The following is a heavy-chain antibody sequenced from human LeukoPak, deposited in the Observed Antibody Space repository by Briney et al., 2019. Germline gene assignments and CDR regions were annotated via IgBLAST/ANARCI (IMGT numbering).Heavy chain of an antibody. Sequence: VASVKVSCKASGGTFSSYAISWVRQAPGQGLEWMGRIIPILGIANYAQKFQGRVTITADKSTSTAYMELSSLRSEDTAVYYCAKGRIAAALGDFDYWGQGTLVTVSS. CDR1: GGTFSSYA. D-gene: IGHD6-13*01. V-gene: IGHV1-69*04. J-gene: IGHJ4*02. CDR2: IIPILGIA. CDR3: AKGRIAAALGDFDY.